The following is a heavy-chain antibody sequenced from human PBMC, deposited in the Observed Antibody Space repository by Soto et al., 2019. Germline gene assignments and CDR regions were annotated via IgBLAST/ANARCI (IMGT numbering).Heavy chain of an antibody. CDR1: GGSFSGYY. CDR2: IYYSGST. J-gene: IGHJ5*02. D-gene: IGHD2-2*01. Sequence: SETLSLTCAVYGGSFSGYYWSWIRQPPGKGLEWIGYIYYSGSTYYNPSLKSRVTISVDTSKNQFSLKLSSVTAADTVVYYCARATIVLVPAAMVSHWFDPWGQGTLVTVSS. V-gene: IGHV4-30-4*01. CDR3: ARATIVLVPAAMVSHWFDP.